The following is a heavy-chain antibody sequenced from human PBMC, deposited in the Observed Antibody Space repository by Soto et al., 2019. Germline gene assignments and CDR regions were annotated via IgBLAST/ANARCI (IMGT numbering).Heavy chain of an antibody. J-gene: IGHJ4*02. CDR3: ARHLYSSSWFDY. Sequence: QVQLQESGPGLVKPSETLSLTCTVSGGSISSYYWSWIRQPPGKGLEWIGYIYYSGSTNYNPSLKSRVTISVDTSKNQFSLKLSSVTAADTAVYYCARHLYSSSWFDYWGQGTLVTVSS. CDR2: IYYSGST. V-gene: IGHV4-59*08. CDR1: GGSISSYY. D-gene: IGHD6-13*01.